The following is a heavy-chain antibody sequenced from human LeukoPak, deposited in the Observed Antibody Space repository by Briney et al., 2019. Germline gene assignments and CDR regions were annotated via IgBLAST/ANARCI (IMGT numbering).Heavy chain of an antibody. J-gene: IGHJ4*02. CDR3: ARDDGLNTNFDY. CDR2: TKPDGSAE. V-gene: IGHV3-7*01. D-gene: IGHD5-24*01. CDR1: GFTFRNYW. Sequence: RGSLRLSCAASGFTFRNYWMGWVRQAPGKGLEWVANTKPDGSAEYYADSVRGRFTTSRDNANNFLYLQMNRLRAEDTAVYYCARDDGLNTNFDYWGQGTLVTVSS.